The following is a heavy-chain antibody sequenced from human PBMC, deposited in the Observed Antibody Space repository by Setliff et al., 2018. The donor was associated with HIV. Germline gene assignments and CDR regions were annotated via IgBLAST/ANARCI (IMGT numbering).Heavy chain of an antibody. V-gene: IGHV1-69*13. CDR2: IIPIYGTV. J-gene: IGHJ5*02. CDR3: ATSPRGTYYDILTGLPRGYFDP. D-gene: IGHD3-9*01. CDR1: GGTFSRLA. Sequence: GASVKVSCKASGGTFSRLAISWVRQAPGQGLEWMGGIIPIYGTVNYAQKFQGRVTITADESTTTAYRELSSLRSEDTAVYYCATSPRGTYYDILTGLPRGYFDPWGQGTQVTVSS.